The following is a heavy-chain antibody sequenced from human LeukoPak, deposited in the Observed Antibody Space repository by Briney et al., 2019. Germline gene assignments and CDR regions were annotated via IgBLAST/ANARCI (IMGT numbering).Heavy chain of an antibody. CDR1: GFTFSSYA. CDR3: AKQESRWSLDFFDY. Sequence: PGGSLRLSCAASGFTFSSYAMTWVRQAPGKGMEWVSAISGSGGSTYYADSVEGRFTISRDNSKNTLYLQMNSLRAEDTAVYYCAKQESRWSLDFFDYGGQGTLVTVSS. V-gene: IGHV3-23*01. D-gene: IGHD2-15*01. J-gene: IGHJ4*02. CDR2: ISGSGGST.